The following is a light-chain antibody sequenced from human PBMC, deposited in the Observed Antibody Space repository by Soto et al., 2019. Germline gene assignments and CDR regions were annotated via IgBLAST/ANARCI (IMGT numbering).Light chain of an antibody. J-gene: IGKJ1*01. CDR1: QGLLHSNGYNY. CDR2: LGS. CDR3: MQALQTPRT. Sequence: DIVMTQSPLSLPVTPGEPASISCRSSQGLLHSNGYNYLDWYLQKPGQSPQLLIYLGSNRASGVPDRVSGSGSGTDFTLKISRVEAEDVGVYYCMQALQTPRTFGQGTKVEIK. V-gene: IGKV2-28*01.